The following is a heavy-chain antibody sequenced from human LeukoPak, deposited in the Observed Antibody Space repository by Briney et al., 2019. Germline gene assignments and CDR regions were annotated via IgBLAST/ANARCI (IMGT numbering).Heavy chain of an antibody. Sequence: SETLSLTCTVSGGSISSYYWSWIRQPPGKGLEWIGYIYYSGSTNYNPSLKSRVTISVDTSKNQFSLKLSSVTAADTAVYYCAKELAVAATPLVDWGQGTLVAVSS. CDR3: AKELAVAATPLVD. CDR2: IYYSGST. CDR1: GGSISSYY. V-gene: IGHV4-59*12. D-gene: IGHD6-19*01. J-gene: IGHJ4*02.